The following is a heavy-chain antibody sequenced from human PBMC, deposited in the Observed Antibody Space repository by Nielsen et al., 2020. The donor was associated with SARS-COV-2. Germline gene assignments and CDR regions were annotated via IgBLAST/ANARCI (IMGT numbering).Heavy chain of an antibody. D-gene: IGHD6-19*01. CDR1: GFTFSSYG. CDR2: IWYDGSNK. J-gene: IGHJ4*02. Sequence: GESLKISCAASGFTFSSYGMHWVRQAPGKGLEWVAVIWYDGSNKYYADSVKGRFTISRDNSKNTLYLQMNSLRAGDTAVYYCARGDSSGWYPEYYFDYWGQGTLVTVSS. V-gene: IGHV3-33*01. CDR3: ARGDSSGWYPEYYFDY.